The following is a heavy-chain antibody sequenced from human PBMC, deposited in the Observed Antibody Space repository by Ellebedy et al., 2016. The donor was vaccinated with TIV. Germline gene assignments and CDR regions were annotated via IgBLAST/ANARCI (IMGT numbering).Heavy chain of an antibody. CDR1: GYTFTGYY. J-gene: IGHJ4*02. CDR3: ARVPNWNYPYYFDY. CDR2: INPNSGGT. Sequence: ASVKVSCKASGYTFTGYYMHWVRQAPGQGLEWMGWINPNSGGTNYAQKFQDWVTMTRDTSISTAYMELSRLRSDDTAVYYCARVPNWNYPYYFDYWGQGTLVTVSS. V-gene: IGHV1-2*04. D-gene: IGHD1-7*01.